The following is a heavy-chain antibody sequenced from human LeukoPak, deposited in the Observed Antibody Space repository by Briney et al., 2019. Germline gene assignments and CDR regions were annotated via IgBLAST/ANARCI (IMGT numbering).Heavy chain of an antibody. J-gene: IGHJ6*03. D-gene: IGHD6-13*01. Sequence: SETLSLTCTVSGGSISSYYWSWIRQPPGKGLEWIGYIYYSGNTNYNPSLKSRVSISIDTSKNQFSLQLSSVTAADTAVYYCARRGSSWYYYYMDVWGKGTTVTVSS. CDR2: IYYSGNT. CDR1: GGSISSYY. CDR3: ARRGSSWYYYYMDV. V-gene: IGHV4-59*01.